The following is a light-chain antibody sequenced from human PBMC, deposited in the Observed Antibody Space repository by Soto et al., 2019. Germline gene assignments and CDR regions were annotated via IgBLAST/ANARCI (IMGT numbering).Light chain of an antibody. CDR1: TSNIGTYT. Sequence: QAVVTQPPSASGTPGQRVTISCSGSTSNIGTYTVNWYQQLPGTAPKLLIYSSDRRPSGVPDRFSGSKSGTSASLAISGLQSEDEADYYCAAWDGSLNGWVFGGGTQLTVL. CDR2: SSD. V-gene: IGLV1-44*01. J-gene: IGLJ3*02. CDR3: AAWDGSLNGWV.